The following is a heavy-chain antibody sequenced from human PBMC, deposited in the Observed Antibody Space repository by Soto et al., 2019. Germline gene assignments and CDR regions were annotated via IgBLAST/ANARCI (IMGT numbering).Heavy chain of an antibody. CDR3: ARESKYYDRSGYFDY. CDR2: IYYSGST. V-gene: IGHV4-59*01. D-gene: IGHD3-22*01. Sequence: PSETLSLTCTVSGGSISSYYWTWIRQPPGKGLEWIGYIYYSGSTNYNPSLKSRVTISVDTSKNQFSLKLSSVTAADTAVYFCARESKYYDRSGYFDYWGQGTLVTVSS. CDR1: GGSISSYY. J-gene: IGHJ4*02.